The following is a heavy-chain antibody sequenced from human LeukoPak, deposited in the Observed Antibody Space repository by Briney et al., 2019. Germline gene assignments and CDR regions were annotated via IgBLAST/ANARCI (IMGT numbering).Heavy chain of an antibody. Sequence: PGGSLRLSCAASGFTFSSYSMNWVRQAPGKGLEWVANIKEDGSEKYYVDSVKGRFTISRDNAKNSLYLQMSSLRDEDTAVYYCARGRRDTQYQVFDYWGQGTLVTVSS. CDR2: IKEDGSEK. J-gene: IGHJ4*02. CDR3: ARGRRDTQYQVFDY. CDR1: GFTFSSYS. V-gene: IGHV3-7*01. D-gene: IGHD2-2*01.